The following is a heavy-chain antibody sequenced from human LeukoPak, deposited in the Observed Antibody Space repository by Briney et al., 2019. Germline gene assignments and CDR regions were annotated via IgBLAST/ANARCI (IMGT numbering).Heavy chain of an antibody. D-gene: IGHD3-3*01. J-gene: IGHJ4*02. Sequence: ASVKVSCKASGYTFTGYYMHWVRQAPGQGLEWMGWINPNSGGTNYAQKFQGRVTMTRDTSISTAYMELSRLRSDDTVVYYCARSYYDFWSGYFPADYWGQGTLVTVSS. CDR2: INPNSGGT. CDR1: GYTFTGYY. V-gene: IGHV1-2*02. CDR3: ARSYYDFWSGYFPADY.